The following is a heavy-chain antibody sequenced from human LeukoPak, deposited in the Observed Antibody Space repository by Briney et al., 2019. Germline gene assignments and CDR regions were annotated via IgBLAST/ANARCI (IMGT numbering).Heavy chain of an antibody. V-gene: IGHV3-7*01. CDR1: GFTFSSYW. CDR3: ARSYYDILTGYYDY. Sequence: GGSLRLSCAASGFTFSSYWMSWVRQAPGKGLEWVANIKQDGSEKYYVDSVKGRFTISRGNAKNSLYLQMNSLRAEDTAVYYCARSYYDILTGYYDYWGQGTLVTVSS. CDR2: IKQDGSEK. J-gene: IGHJ4*02. D-gene: IGHD3-9*01.